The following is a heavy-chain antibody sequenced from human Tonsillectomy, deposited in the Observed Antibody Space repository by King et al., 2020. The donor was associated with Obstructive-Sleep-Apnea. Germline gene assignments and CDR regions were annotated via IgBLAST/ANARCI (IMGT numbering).Heavy chain of an antibody. CDR2: IYHSGST. D-gene: IGHD2-21*02. J-gene: IGHJ6*02. CDR1: GGSISSSNW. V-gene: IGHV4-4*02. Sequence: VQLQESGPGLVKPSGTLSLTCAVSGGSISSSNWWSWVRPPPGKGLEWIGEIYHSGSTNYNPSLKSRVTISVDKSKNQFSLKLSSVTAADTAVYYCASYCGGHCLYYYYYGMDVWGQGTTVTVSS. CDR3: ASYCGGHCLYYYYYGMDV.